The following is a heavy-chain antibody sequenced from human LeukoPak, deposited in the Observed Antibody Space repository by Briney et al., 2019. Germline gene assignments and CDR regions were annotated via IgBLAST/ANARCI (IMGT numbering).Heavy chain of an antibody. Sequence: GGSLRLSCAASGFTFSSYSMNWVRQAPGKRLEWVANMNIDGSEKYYADSVKGRFTISRDNARNSVYLQMNSLRVEDTAVYYCARDPVEWELLLDYWGQGTLVTVSS. CDR3: ARDPVEWELLLDY. CDR2: MNIDGSEK. CDR1: GFTFSSYS. J-gene: IGHJ4*02. D-gene: IGHD1-26*01. V-gene: IGHV3-7*01.